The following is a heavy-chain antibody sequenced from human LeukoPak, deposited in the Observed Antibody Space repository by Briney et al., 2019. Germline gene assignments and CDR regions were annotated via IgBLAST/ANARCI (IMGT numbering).Heavy chain of an antibody. Sequence: PSETLSLTCTVSGGSISSYYWSWIRQPPGKGLEWIGYIYYSGSTNYNPSLKSRVTISVDTSKNQFSLKLSSVTAADTAVYYCARIPPHAYYYGSWSPYYFDYWGQGTLVTVSS. J-gene: IGHJ4*02. CDR2: IYYSGST. CDR1: GGSISSYY. CDR3: ARIPPHAYYYGSWSPYYFDY. V-gene: IGHV4-59*08. D-gene: IGHD3-10*01.